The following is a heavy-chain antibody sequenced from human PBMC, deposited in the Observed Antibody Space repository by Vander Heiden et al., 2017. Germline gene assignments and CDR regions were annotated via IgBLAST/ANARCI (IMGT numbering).Heavy chain of an antibody. D-gene: IGHD1-1*01. J-gene: IGHJ5*02. CDR2: IKQDGSGK. CDR1: GFTLSSYW. CDR3: ASGSWFWFDP. Sequence: EVQLVESGGGLVQPGGSLRLSCAAAGFTLSSYWMSWVRQAPGKGLEWVANIKQDGSGKYYVDSVKGRFTISRDNAKNSLYLQMNSLRAEDTAVYYCASGSWFWFDPWGQGTLVTVSS. V-gene: IGHV3-7*01.